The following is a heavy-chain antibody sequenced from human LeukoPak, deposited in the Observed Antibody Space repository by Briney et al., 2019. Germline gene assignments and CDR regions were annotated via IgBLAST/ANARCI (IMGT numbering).Heavy chain of an antibody. CDR3: ARAGTTGTGSPHY. CDR1: GYTFTSYG. CDR2: INPNSGGT. D-gene: IGHD1-1*01. V-gene: IGHV1-2*02. Sequence: ASVKVSCKASGYTFTSYGISWVRQAPGQGRGGMGWINPNSGGTNYAQKFQGRVTMTRDTSISTPYMELSRLRSDDTAVYYCARAGTTGTGSPHYWGQGTLVTVSS. J-gene: IGHJ4*01.